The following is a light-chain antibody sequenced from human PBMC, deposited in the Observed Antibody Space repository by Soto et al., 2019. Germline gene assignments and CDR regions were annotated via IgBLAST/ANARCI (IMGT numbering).Light chain of an antibody. V-gene: IGKV3-15*01. J-gene: IGKJ1*01. CDR2: SAS. CDR3: QQCGDSPTWT. Sequence: EIVMTQSPVTLSVSPGERATLSCTASQSVNNNVAWYQQKPGHTPRLLIYSASIGATGTPARFSGSGSGSDFTLTISSLQSEDFAVYYCQQCGDSPTWTFGQGTKVDIK. CDR1: QSVNNN.